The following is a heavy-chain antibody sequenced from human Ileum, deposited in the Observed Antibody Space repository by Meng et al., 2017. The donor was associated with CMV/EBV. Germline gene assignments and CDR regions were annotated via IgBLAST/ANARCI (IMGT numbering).Heavy chain of an antibody. CDR2: IKSKTDGGTT. V-gene: IGHV3-15*01. CDR3: AKGNSPQWGDWFDP. Sequence: GESLKISCAASGFTFSNAWMSWVRQAPGKGLEWVGRIKSKTDGGTTDYAAPVKGRFTISRDDSKNTLYLQMNSLRAEDTAVYYCAKGNSPQWGDWFDPWGQGTLVTVSS. D-gene: IGHD3-16*01. CDR1: GFTFSNAW. J-gene: IGHJ5*02.